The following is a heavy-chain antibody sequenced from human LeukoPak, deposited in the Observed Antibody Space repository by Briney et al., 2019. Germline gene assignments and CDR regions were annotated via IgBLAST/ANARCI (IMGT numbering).Heavy chain of an antibody. J-gene: IGHJ2*01. V-gene: IGHV4-59*01. D-gene: IGHD2-15*01. CDR3: ARDFGGPNVYWYFDL. CDR1: GGSISSYY. CDR2: NYYSGST. Sequence: AETLSLTCTVSGGSISSYYWSWTRQPPGKGLEGIRYNYYSGSTNYNPSLKSRVTISVDQSKNQFSLKLRSVTAADTAVYYCARDFGGPNVYWYFDLWGRGTLVTVSS.